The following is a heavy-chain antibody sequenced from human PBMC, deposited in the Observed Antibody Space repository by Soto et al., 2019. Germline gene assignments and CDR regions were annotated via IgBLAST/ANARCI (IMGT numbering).Heavy chain of an antibody. CDR2: FIPLFGST. J-gene: IGHJ4*02. CDR1: GGTFRSYA. V-gene: IGHV1-69*01. D-gene: IGHD1-1*01. Sequence: QVHLVQSGAEVKKPGSSLKVSCTASGGTFRSYAVSWVRQAPGQGLEWLGGFIPLFGSTNYALDFQGRLTMSTDESRNTVYMELSSLRSEDTAVYFCARGGHGDNSWSFDYWGQGTLVTVSS. CDR3: ARGGHGDNSWSFDY.